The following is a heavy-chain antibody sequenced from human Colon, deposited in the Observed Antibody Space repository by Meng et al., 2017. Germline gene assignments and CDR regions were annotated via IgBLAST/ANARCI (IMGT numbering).Heavy chain of an antibody. V-gene: IGHV4-39*01. D-gene: IGHD6-19*01. J-gene: IGHJ5*02. CDR3: ARRTTGWILDP. Sequence: QLQLQESGPGLVKPSETLSLTCTVSGGSLSARDDYWGWIRQPPGKGLEWIGSIHYGGSTFYQPSLRSRVTVSVDTSNNQFSLILSSVTAADTAVYYCARRTTGWILDPWGQGTLVTVSS. CDR2: IHYGGST. CDR1: GGSLSARDDY.